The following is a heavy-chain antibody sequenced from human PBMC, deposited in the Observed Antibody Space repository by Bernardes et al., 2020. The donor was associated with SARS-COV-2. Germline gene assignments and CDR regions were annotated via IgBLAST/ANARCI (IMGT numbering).Heavy chain of an antibody. D-gene: IGHD2-15*01. V-gene: IGHV3-48*01. CDR1: GFIFTTYS. Sequence: GGSLRLSCVGSGFIFTTYSMSWVRQAPGKGLEWLLFISSGVDTIHDADSVRGRFTVSRDDAKNSVYLQMNSLRAADTAGYYCARGWRENSFDYWGQGALVTVSS. J-gene: IGHJ4*02. CDR3: ARGWRENSFDY. CDR2: ISSGVDTI.